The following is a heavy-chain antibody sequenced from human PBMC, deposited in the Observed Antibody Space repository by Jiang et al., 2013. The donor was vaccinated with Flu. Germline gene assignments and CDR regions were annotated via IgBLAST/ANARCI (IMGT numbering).Heavy chain of an antibody. Sequence: GPGLVKPSQTLSLTCTVSGGSISSGGYYWSWIRQHPGKGLEWIGYIYYSGSTYYNPSLKSLVTISVDTSKNQFSLKLSSVTAADTAVYYCARVGVDRRFFDIWGQGTMVTVSS. CDR1: GGSISSGGYY. CDR3: ARVGVDRRFFDI. V-gene: IGHV4-31*01. D-gene: IGHD3-10*01. J-gene: IGHJ3*02. CDR2: IYYSGST.